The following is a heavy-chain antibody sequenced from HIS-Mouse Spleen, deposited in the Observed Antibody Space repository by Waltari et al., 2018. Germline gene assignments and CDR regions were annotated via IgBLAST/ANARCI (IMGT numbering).Heavy chain of an antibody. V-gene: IGHV4-39*01. CDR3: ARHEGQQLVTSLFDY. CDR1: GGSMRSSSSY. J-gene: IGHJ4*02. CDR2: IYYSGST. Sequence: QLQLQESGPGLVKPSETLSLTCTVPGGSMRSSSSYWGWIRQPPGKGLEWIGGIYYSGSTYYNPSLKSRVTISVDTSKNQFSLKLSSVTAADTAVYYCARHEGQQLVTSLFDYWGQGTLVTVSS. D-gene: IGHD6-13*01.